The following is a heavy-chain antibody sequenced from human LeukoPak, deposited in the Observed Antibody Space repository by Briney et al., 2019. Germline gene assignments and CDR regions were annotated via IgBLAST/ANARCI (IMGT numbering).Heavy chain of an antibody. CDR3: ARDGYGGSV. V-gene: IGHV4-4*07. D-gene: IGHD2-15*01. CDR1: GGSIRGYY. CDR2: IFISGST. J-gene: IGHJ4*02. Sequence: SETLSLTCTVSGGSIRGYYWSWIRQPAGKRLEWIGRIFISGSTNYNSSLKSRVTMSVDMSKNQFSLKVSSVSAADTAVYYCARDGYGGSVWGQGILVTVSS.